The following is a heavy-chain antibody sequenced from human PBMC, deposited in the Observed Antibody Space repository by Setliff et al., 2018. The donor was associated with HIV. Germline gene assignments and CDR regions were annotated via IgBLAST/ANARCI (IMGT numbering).Heavy chain of an antibody. D-gene: IGHD1-1*01. J-gene: IGHJ4*02. CDR1: GYTFTRYS. CDR3: ARQLSNSFDY. CDR2: ISPDNANT. V-gene: IGHV1-2*02. Sequence: ASVKVSCKASGYTFTRYSMNWVRQAPGQGLEWMGWISPDNANTRISQRFRGSVTMTRDRSINTAYMEFSGLTSDDTAVYYCARQLSNSFDYWGQGTLVTVSS.